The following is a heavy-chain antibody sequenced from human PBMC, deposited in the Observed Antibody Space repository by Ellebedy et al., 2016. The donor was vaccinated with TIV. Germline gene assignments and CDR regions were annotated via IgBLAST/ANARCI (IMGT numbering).Heavy chain of an antibody. CDR3: ARQRGQLAVAGTGGWFDP. CDR2: IDSADSQT. Sequence: GESLKISCKGSGYNFPTYWINWVRQMPGQGLEWMGRIDSADSQTTYSPSFQGHVTIAVDKSANTAYLQWRSLKASDTAMYFCARQRGQLAVAGTGGWFDPWGQGTLVTVSS. V-gene: IGHV5-10-1*01. D-gene: IGHD6-19*01. J-gene: IGHJ5*02. CDR1: GYNFPTYW.